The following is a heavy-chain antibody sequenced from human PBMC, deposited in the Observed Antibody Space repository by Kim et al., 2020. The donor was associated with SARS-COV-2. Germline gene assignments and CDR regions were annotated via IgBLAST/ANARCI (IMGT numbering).Heavy chain of an antibody. CDR2: IFPRDSNI. CDR3: ARRRGWNYELWFDP. Sequence: GESLKISCEGSGYTFSDYWIGWVRQMPGKGLEWMGMIFPRDSNIKYSPSFQGQVTISADKSISTAYLQLSSLKASDTAIYYCARRRGWNYELWFDPWGQGTLVTVSS. V-gene: IGHV5-51*01. J-gene: IGHJ5*02. CDR1: GYTFSDYW. D-gene: IGHD1-7*01.